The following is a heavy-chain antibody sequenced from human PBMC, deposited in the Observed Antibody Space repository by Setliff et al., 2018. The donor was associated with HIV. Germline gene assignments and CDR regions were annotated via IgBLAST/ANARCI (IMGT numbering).Heavy chain of an antibody. Sequence: SETLSLTCTVSGDSISTDYWTWIRQPPGKGLEWIGYIYYSGSTNYNPSLKSRVTISVDTSKNQFSLKLSSVTAADTAVYYCARGLSFYDPGGFDYWGQGTLVTVSS. D-gene: IGHD3-22*01. CDR2: IYYSGST. V-gene: IGHV4-59*08. CDR1: GDSISTDY. CDR3: ARGLSFYDPGGFDY. J-gene: IGHJ4*02.